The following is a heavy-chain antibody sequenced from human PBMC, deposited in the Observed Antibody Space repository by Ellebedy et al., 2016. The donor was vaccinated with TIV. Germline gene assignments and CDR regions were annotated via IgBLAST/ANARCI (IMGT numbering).Heavy chain of an antibody. CDR1: GFTVSSNY. V-gene: IGHV3-66*03. CDR2: IYSCGST. D-gene: IGHD2-15*01. J-gene: IGHJ6*02. Sequence: GGSLRLXXAASGFTVSSNYMSWVRQAPGKGLEWVSVIYSCGSTYYADSVKGRFTISRDNSKNTLYLQMNSLRAEDTAVYYCARGLGGGSCRSYYYYGMDVWGQGTTVTVSS. CDR3: ARGLGGGSCRSYYYYGMDV.